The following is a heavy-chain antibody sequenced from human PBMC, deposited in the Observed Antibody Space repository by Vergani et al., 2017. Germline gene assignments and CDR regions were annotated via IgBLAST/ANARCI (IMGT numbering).Heavy chain of an antibody. D-gene: IGHD2/OR15-2a*01. Sequence: EVQLLQIGGGLAQPGESLRLSCSASGFTFVNSDLSWVRQAPGKGLAWVATISGSGRSTYFADSVKGRFSISRDNSKSTLHLQMNSLRVEDTAIYYCARVKIVFGTYFFDSWGHGTLVTVSS. CDR2: ISGSGRST. V-gene: IGHV3-23*01. CDR1: GFTFVNSD. CDR3: ARVKIVFGTYFFDS. J-gene: IGHJ4*01.